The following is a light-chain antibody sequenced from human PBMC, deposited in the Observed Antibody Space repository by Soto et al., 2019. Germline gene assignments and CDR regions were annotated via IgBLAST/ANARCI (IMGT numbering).Light chain of an antibody. CDR3: QKYNGSPRT. Sequence: DIQVTQSPSSLSASVGDRVTITCRASQDISGHLAWYQQKPGKVPKLLIYEASTLQSGVPSRFSAGGSGTHFTLTISSLQPEDGATYYSQKYNGSPRTFGQGTKVELK. CDR1: QDISGH. J-gene: IGKJ1*01. CDR2: EAS. V-gene: IGKV1-27*01.